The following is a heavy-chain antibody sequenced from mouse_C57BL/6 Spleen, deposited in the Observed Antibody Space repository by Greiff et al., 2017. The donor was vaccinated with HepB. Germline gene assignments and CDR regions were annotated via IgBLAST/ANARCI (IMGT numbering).Heavy chain of an antibody. J-gene: IGHJ1*03. CDR2: IYPGSGST. CDR3: ARPYGSSSWYFDV. CDR1: GYTFTSYW. Sequence: QVQLKQPGAELVKPGASVKMSCKASGYTFTSYWITWVKQRPGQGLEWIGDIYPGSGSTNYNEKFKSKATLTVDTSSSTAYMQLSSLTSEDSAVYYCARPYGSSSWYFDVWGTGTTVTVSS. V-gene: IGHV1-55*01. D-gene: IGHD1-1*01.